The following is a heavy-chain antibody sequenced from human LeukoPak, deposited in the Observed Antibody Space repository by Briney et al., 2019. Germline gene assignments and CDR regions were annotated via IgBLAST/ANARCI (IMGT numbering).Heavy chain of an antibody. J-gene: IGHJ6*03. V-gene: IGHV3-7*03. CDR2: IKQDGSEK. CDR1: GFTFSSYW. D-gene: IGHD2-15*01. Sequence: GGSLRLSCAASGFTFSSYWMSWVRQAPGKGLEWVANIKQDGSEKYYVDSVKGRFTISRDNAKNSLFLQMNSLRAEDTAVYYCARVLRYCSGGNCYSGGLGYMDVWGKGTTVTISS. CDR3: ARVLRYCSGGNCYSGGLGYMDV.